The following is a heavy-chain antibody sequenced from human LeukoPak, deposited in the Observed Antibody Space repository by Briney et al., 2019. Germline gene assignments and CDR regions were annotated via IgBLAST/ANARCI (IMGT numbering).Heavy chain of an antibody. V-gene: IGHV4-34*01. Sequence: SETLSLTCTVSGGSITNYYWSWIRQPPGKGLEWIGEINHSGSTNYNPSLKSRVTISVDTSKNQFSLKLSSVTAADTAVYYCARVPYNWNDRGAFDIWGQGTMVTVSS. CDR1: GGSITNYY. CDR3: ARVPYNWNDRGAFDI. J-gene: IGHJ3*02. CDR2: INHSGST. D-gene: IGHD1-20*01.